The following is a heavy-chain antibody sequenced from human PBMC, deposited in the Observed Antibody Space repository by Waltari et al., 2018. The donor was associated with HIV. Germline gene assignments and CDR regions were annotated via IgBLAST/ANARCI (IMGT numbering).Heavy chain of an antibody. CDR1: GFTFSSYS. CDR2: ISDDGSNK. D-gene: IGHD3-16*01. CDR3: ARQGGDQGELFKD. V-gene: IGHV3-30-3*01. Sequence: QVQLVESGGGVVQPGRSLRLSCAASGFTFSSYSLHWVRQAPGKGLAWVAVISDDGSNKYYADSVKGRFTISRDNSKNTLTLQMNSLRAEDTAIYFCARQGGDQGELFKDWGRGMPVTVSS. J-gene: IGHJ4*02.